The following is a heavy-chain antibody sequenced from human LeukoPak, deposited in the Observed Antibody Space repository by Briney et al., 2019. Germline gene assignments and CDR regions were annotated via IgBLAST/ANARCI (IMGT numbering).Heavy chain of an antibody. CDR3: ARGRPGDYFDY. CDR2: INPNSGGT. D-gene: IGHD6-25*01. CDR1: GYTFTGYF. Sequence: ASVKVSCKASGYTFTGYFMHWVRQAPGQGLEWMGWINPNSGGTSYLQNFQGRVTMTRDTSISTAYMDLSRLRSDDTAAYYCARGRPGDYFDYRGQGTLVTVSS. V-gene: IGHV1-2*02. J-gene: IGHJ4*02.